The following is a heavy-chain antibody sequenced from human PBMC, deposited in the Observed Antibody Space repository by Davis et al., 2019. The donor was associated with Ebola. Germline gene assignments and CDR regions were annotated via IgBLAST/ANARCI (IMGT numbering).Heavy chain of an antibody. D-gene: IGHD3-16*02. CDR2: IWYDGSNK. V-gene: IGHV3-33*01. J-gene: IGHJ5*02. CDR1: GFTFSSYG. Sequence: GESLKISCAASGFTFSSYGIHWVRQAPGKGLEWVAVIWYDGSNKYYADSVKGRFTISRDNSKNTLYLQMNSLRAEDTAVYYCARDVNDYVWGSYRYNWFDPWGQGTLVTVSS. CDR3: ARDVNDYVWGSYRYNWFDP.